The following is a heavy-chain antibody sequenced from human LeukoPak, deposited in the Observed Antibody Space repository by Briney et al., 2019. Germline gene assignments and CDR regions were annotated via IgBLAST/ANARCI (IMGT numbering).Heavy chain of an antibody. Sequence: TSETLSLTCAVYGGSFSGYYWSWIRQPPGKGLEWIGEINHSGSTNYNPSLKSRVTISVDTSKNQFSLKLSSVTAADTAVYYCARVADFWSGYNGRFDYWGQGTLVTVSS. V-gene: IGHV4-34*01. D-gene: IGHD3-3*01. CDR1: GGSFSGYY. J-gene: IGHJ4*02. CDR2: INHSGST. CDR3: ARVADFWSGYNGRFDY.